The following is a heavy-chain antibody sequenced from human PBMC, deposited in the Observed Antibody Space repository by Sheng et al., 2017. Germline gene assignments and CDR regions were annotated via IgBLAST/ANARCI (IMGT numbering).Heavy chain of an antibody. D-gene: IGHD2-21*01. CDR1: GFTFSSYA. J-gene: IGHJ4*02. CDR3: ASSPIGTYCGGDCYPLYDY. V-gene: IGHV3-23*04. Sequence: EVQLVESGGGLVQPGGSLRLSCAASGFTFSSYAMSWVRQAPGKGLEWVSAISGSGGSTYYADSVKGRFTISRDNSKNTLYLQMNSLRAEDTAVYYCASSPIGTYCGGDCYPLYDYWGQGTLVTV. CDR2: ISGSGGST.